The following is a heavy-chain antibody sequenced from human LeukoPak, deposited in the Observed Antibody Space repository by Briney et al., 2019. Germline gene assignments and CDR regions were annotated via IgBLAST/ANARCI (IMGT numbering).Heavy chain of an antibody. D-gene: IGHD6-13*01. CDR2: IKQDGSEK. J-gene: IGHJ4*02. V-gene: IGHV3-7*03. CDR3: ARGSSSWQITLRLDY. CDR1: GFTFSSYW. Sequence: GGSLRLSCAASGFTFSSYWMSWVRQAPGKGLEWVANIKQDGSEKYYVDAVKGRFTISRDNAKNSLYLQMNSLRAEDTAVYYCARGSSSWQITLRLDYWGQGTLVTVSS.